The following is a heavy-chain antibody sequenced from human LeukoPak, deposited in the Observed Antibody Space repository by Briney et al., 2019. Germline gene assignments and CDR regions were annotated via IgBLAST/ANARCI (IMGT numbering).Heavy chain of an antibody. Sequence: ASVKVSCKASGYTFTSYAMHWVRQAPGQRLEWMGWINAGNGNTKYSQKFQGRVTITRDTSASTAYMELSSLRSEDTAVYYCAREGRGLGYCSSTSRYGAFDYWGQGTLVTVSS. CDR1: GYTFTSYA. V-gene: IGHV1-3*01. CDR3: AREGRGLGYCSSTSRYGAFDY. J-gene: IGHJ4*02. D-gene: IGHD2-2*01. CDR2: INAGNGNT.